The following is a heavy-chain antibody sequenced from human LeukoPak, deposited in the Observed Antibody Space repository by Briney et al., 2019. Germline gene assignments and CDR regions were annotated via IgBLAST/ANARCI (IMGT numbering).Heavy chain of an antibody. V-gene: IGHV1-8*03. CDR2: MNPNSGNT. Sequence: ASVKVSCKASGYTFTSYDINWVRQATGQGLEWMGWMNPNSGNTGYAQKFQGRVTITRNTSISTAYMELSSLRSEDTAVYYCARVNDDDDAFGIWGQGTMVTVSS. D-gene: IGHD1-1*01. J-gene: IGHJ3*02. CDR3: ARVNDDDDAFGI. CDR1: GYTFTSYD.